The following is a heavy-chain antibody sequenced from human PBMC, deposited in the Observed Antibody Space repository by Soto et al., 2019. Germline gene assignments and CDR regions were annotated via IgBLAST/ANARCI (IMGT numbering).Heavy chain of an antibody. Sequence: QVQLVQSGAEVKKPGSSGKVSCKASGGIFSTYAISWLRQAPGQGLEWMGGIIPIFGTPNYAQRFQGRVTITADESTSIAYMELSRLRSEDTAVYYCARDRDDYGSGNYYNSLDFWGQGTLVTVSS. D-gene: IGHD3-10*01. CDR2: IIPIFGTP. CDR3: ARDRDDYGSGNYYNSLDF. J-gene: IGHJ4*02. CDR1: GGIFSTYA. V-gene: IGHV1-69*01.